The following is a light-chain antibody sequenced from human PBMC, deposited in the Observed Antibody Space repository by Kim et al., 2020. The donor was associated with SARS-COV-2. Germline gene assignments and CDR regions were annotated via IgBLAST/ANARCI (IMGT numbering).Light chain of an antibody. Sequence: GQKVTISCSGSSSNIGNNYVSWYQQLPGTAPKLLNYDDNKRPSGIPDRFSGSKSGTSATLDITGLQTGDEAIYYCGTWDTGLSAGMFGGGTQLTVL. V-gene: IGLV1-51*01. CDR3: GTWDTGLSAGM. CDR2: DDN. J-gene: IGLJ3*02. CDR1: SSNIGNNY.